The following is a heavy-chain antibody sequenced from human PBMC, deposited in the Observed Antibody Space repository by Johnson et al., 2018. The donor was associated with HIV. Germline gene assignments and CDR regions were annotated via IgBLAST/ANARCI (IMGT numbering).Heavy chain of an antibody. J-gene: IGHJ3*02. D-gene: IGHD7-27*01. Sequence: VQLVESGGGLVKPGASLRLSCAASGFSLSDYYMSWIRQAPGNGLEWAAFIRYDGSNKFFADSVKGRFTISRDNSKNTLYLQMNSLRAEDTDVYYCVKDQTWGKEEGAYDIWGQGTMVTVSS. CDR1: GFSLSDYY. CDR2: IRYDGSNK. CDR3: VKDQTWGKEEGAYDI. V-gene: IGHV3-30*02.